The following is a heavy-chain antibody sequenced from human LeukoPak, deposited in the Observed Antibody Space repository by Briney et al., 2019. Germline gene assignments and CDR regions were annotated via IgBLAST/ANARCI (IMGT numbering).Heavy chain of an antibody. J-gene: IGHJ4*02. V-gene: IGHV4-30-2*01. Sequence: SETLSLTCAVSGGSISSGGYSWSWIRQPPGKGLEWNGYIYHSGSTYYNPSLKSRVTISVDRSKNQFSLKLSSVTAADTAVYYCARYCSGGSCYSAYYFDYWGQGTLVTVSS. CDR2: IYHSGST. CDR1: GGSISSGGYS. D-gene: IGHD2-15*01. CDR3: ARYCSGGSCYSAYYFDY.